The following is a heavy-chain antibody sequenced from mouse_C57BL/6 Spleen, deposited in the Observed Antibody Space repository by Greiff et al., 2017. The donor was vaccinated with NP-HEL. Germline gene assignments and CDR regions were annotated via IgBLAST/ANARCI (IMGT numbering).Heavy chain of an antibody. CDR2: INPGSGGT. D-gene: IGHD1-1*02. CDR1: GYAFTNYL. V-gene: IGHV1-54*01. Sequence: QVQLKQSGAELVRPGTSVKVSCKASGYAFTNYLIEWVKQRPGQGLEWIGVINPGSGGTNYNEKFKGKATLTADKSSSTAYMQLSSLTSEDSAVYFCAREGRLSQFAYWGQGTLVTVSA. CDR3: AREGRLSQFAY. J-gene: IGHJ3*01.